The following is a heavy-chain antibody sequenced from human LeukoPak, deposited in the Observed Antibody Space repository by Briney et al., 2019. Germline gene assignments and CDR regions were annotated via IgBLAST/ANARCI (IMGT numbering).Heavy chain of an antibody. CDR1: GFTFSGSA. D-gene: IGHD1-26*01. CDR3: TKGWEFPNWFDS. V-gene: IGHV3-73*01. Sequence: GGSLRLSCAASGFTFSGSAMHWVRQASGKGLEWVGRIRSKANSYATAYAASVNGRFTISRDDSKNTAYLQMNSLKTEDTAVYYCTKGWEFPNWFDSWGQGTLVTVSS. J-gene: IGHJ5*01. CDR2: IRSKANSYAT.